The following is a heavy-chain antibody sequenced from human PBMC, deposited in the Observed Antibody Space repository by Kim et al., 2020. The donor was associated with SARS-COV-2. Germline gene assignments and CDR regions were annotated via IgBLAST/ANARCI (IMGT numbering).Heavy chain of an antibody. J-gene: IGHJ4*02. Sequence: YYAAAGKGPFTISRDNAKNSLYLQMNSLRAEDTAVYYCARDRTGTGAVDYWGQGTLVTVSS. V-gene: IGHV3-11*01. D-gene: IGHD1-1*01. CDR3: ARDRTGTGAVDY.